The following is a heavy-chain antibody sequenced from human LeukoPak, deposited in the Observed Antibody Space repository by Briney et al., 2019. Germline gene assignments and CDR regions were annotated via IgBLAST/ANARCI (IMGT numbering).Heavy chain of an antibody. CDR3: ARGPYYYDSSGFYSNY. Sequence: ASVKVSCKASGYTFTNYYLHWVRQAPGQGLEWMGIINPSGGSTSYAQKFQGRATMTRDTSTSTVYMELSSLRSEDTAVYYCARGPYYYDSSGFYSNYWGQGTLVTVSS. V-gene: IGHV1-46*01. J-gene: IGHJ4*02. CDR2: INPSGGST. CDR1: GYTFTNYY. D-gene: IGHD3-22*01.